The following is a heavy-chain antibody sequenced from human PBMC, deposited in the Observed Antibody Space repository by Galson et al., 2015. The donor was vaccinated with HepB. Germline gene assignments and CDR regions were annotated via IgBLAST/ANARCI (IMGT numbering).Heavy chain of an antibody. CDR3: ARGPSIIAVAGSGDAFDV. D-gene: IGHD6-19*01. V-gene: IGHV3-30*03. CDR1: GFTFSSYG. Sequence: LRLSCAASGFTFSSYGMHWVRQAPGKGLEWVAVISYDGSNKYYADSVRGRFTISRDNSKNTLYLQMNSLRAEDTAVYYCARGPSIIAVAGSGDAFDVWGQGTMVTVSS. J-gene: IGHJ3*01. CDR2: ISYDGSNK.